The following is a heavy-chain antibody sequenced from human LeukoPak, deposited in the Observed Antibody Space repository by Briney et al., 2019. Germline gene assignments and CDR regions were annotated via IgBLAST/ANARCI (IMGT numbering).Heavy chain of an antibody. J-gene: IGHJ3*01. CDR3: ARDPGGGTAAN. CDR2: IHYSGST. CDR1: GGSVGSGSYY. D-gene: IGHD1-1*01. V-gene: IGHV4-61*01. Sequence: KPSETLSLTCTVSGGSVGSGSYYWSWIRQPPGKGLDWIGYIHYSGSTNYSPSLKSRVTISVDTSKNQFSLKLSSVTAADTAVYYCARDPGGGTAANWGQGTMVTVSS.